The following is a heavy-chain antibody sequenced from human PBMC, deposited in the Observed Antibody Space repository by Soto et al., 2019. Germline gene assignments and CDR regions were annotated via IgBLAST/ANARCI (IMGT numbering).Heavy chain of an antibody. CDR1: GGSISSGDYY. J-gene: IGHJ4*02. CDR3: ARHDYGSNAFDY. D-gene: IGHD4-17*01. CDR2: IYYSGST. Sequence: SATLSLTCTVSGGSISSGDYYWSWIRQPPGKGLEWIGYIYYSGSTYYNPSLKSRVTISVDTSKNQFSLKLSSVTAADTAVYYCARHDYGSNAFDYWGQGTLVTVSS. V-gene: IGHV4-30-4*01.